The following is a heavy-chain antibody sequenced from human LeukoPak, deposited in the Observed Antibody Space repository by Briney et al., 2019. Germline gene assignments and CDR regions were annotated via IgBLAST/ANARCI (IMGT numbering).Heavy chain of an antibody. V-gene: IGHV3-21*01. CDR1: GFTFSSYS. D-gene: IGHD3-3*01. CDR3: AGVGNDFWSGYYGY. CDR2: ISSSSSYI. J-gene: IGHJ4*02. Sequence: PGGSLRLSCAASGFTFSSYSMNWVRQAPGKGLEWVSSISSSSSYIYYADSVEGRFTISRDNAKNSLYLQMNSLRAEDTAVYYCAGVGNDFWSGYYGYWGQGTLVTVSS.